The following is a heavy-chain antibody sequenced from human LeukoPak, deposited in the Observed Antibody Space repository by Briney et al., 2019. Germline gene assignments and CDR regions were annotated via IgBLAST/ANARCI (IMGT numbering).Heavy chain of an antibody. CDR2: ISGSGGST. Sequence: GGSLRLSCAASGFTFSSYAMGWDRQAPGKGLEWVSAISGSGGSTYYADSVKGRFTISRDNSKNTLYLQMNSLRAEDTAVYYCAKDLFDSSSWYTSPPDYWGQGTLVTVSS. D-gene: IGHD6-13*01. CDR1: GFTFSSYA. V-gene: IGHV3-23*01. CDR3: AKDLFDSSSWYTSPPDY. J-gene: IGHJ4*02.